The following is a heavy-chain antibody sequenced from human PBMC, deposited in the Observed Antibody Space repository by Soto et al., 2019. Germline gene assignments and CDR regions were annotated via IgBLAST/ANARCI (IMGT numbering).Heavy chain of an antibody. J-gene: IGHJ4*03. CDR3: VRVLSGSYIDY. CDR1: GASVKNSNYY. CDR2: IYFSGST. Sequence: SETLSLTCSVSGASVKNSNYYWGWIRQPPGKGLEWIASIYFSGSTYYNPSLRGRGTISVDTSKNQFSLQLSAVTAADTAVYFCVRVLSGSYIDYWGQETLVTVSS. V-gene: IGHV4-39*01. D-gene: IGHD1-26*01.